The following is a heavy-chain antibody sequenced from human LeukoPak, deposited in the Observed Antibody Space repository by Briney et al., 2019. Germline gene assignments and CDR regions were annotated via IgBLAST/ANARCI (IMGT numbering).Heavy chain of an antibody. J-gene: IGHJ4*02. CDR3: ARVYGGYDYWGFDY. V-gene: IGHV1-69*13. CDR2: IIPIFGTA. Sequence: ASVKASCKASGGTFSSYAISWVRQAPGQGLEWMGGIIPIFGTANYAQKFQGRVTITADESTSTAYMELSSLRSEDTAVYYCARVYGGYDYWGFDYWGQGTLVTVSS. CDR1: GGTFSSYA. D-gene: IGHD5-12*01.